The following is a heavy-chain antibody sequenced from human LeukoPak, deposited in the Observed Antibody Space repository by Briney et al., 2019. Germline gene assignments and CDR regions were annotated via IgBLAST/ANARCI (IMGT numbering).Heavy chain of an antibody. CDR3: ARDLLGYCSSTSCSTNWFDP. Sequence: ASVKVSCKASGYTFTSCGISWVRQDPGQGLEWMGWISAYNGNTNYAQKLQGRVTMTTDTSTSTAYMELRSLRSDDTAVYYCARDLLGYCSSTSCSTNWFDPWGQGTLVTVSS. CDR1: GYTFTSCG. D-gene: IGHD2-2*01. CDR2: ISAYNGNT. J-gene: IGHJ5*02. V-gene: IGHV1-18*01.